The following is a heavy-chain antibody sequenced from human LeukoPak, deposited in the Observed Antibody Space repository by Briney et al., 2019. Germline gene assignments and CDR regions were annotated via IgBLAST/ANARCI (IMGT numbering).Heavy chain of an antibody. CDR3: ARGRGWYCSSTSCQRFAEYFQH. CDR1: GFTFSSYA. D-gene: IGHD2-2*01. V-gene: IGHV3-30*04. Sequence: LPGRSLRLSCAASGFTFSSYAMHWVRQAPGKGLEWVAVISYDGSNKYYADSVKGRFTISRDNSKNTLYLQMNSLRAEDTAVYYCARGRGWYCSSTSCQRFAEYFQHWGQGTLVTASS. CDR2: ISYDGSNK. J-gene: IGHJ1*01.